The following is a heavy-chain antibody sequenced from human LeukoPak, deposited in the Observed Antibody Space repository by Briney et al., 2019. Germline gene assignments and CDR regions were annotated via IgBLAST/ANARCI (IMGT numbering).Heavy chain of an antibody. J-gene: IGHJ4*02. Sequence: GSLRLSCAASGFTFSIYSMNWVRQAPGKGLEWVSSISYSSGHIYYADSVKGRFTISRDNAKNSLYLQMNSLRADDTAVYYCARLRWYADSSGYYFDYWGQGTLVTVSS. CDR1: GFTFSIYS. CDR2: ISYSSGHI. D-gene: IGHD3-22*01. V-gene: IGHV3-21*04. CDR3: ARLRWYADSSGYYFDY.